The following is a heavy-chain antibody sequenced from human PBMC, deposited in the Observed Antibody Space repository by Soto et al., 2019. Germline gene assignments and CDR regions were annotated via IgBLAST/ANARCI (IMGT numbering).Heavy chain of an antibody. J-gene: IGHJ5*01. CDR2: GYPGDSDT. Sequence: GESLKISCKGSGYTFPSYWFVGVRQMAGRGLEGVGIGYPGDSDTRYSPSFQGQGTLSADKAITTAYLQWNSLKATDTAMYYCARLRDCSNGICYRFDSWGQGTLVTVSS. CDR3: ARLRDCSNGICYRFDS. V-gene: IGHV5-51*01. D-gene: IGHD2-8*01. CDR1: GYTFPSYW.